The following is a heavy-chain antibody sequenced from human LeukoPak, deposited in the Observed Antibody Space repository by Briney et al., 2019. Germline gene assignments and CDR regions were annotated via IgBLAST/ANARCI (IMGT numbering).Heavy chain of an antibody. V-gene: IGHV3-43*02. CDR2: ISGDGGST. J-gene: IGHJ4*02. CDR1: EFTFEDYA. Sequence: GGPLSLSCAASEFTFEDYAMHWVRQAPGKGLEWVSLISGDGGSTYYADSVKGRFTISRDNSKNSLYLQMNSLRTEDTALYYCAKDSGDGYNRSPMDFDYWGQGTLVTVSS. CDR3: AKDSGDGYNRSPMDFDY. D-gene: IGHD5-24*01.